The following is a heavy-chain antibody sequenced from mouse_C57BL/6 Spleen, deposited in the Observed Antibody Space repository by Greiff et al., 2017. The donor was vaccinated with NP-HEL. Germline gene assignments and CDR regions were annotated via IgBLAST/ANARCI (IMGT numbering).Heavy chain of an antibody. Sequence: EVKLVESEGGLVQPGSSMKLSCTASGFTFSDYYMAWVRQVPEKGLEWVANINYDGSSTYYLDSLKSRFIISRDNAKNILYLQMSSLKSEDTATYYCAREGTAQALMDYWGQGTSVTVSS. CDR1: GFTFSDYY. V-gene: IGHV5-16*01. CDR2: INYDGSST. J-gene: IGHJ4*01. D-gene: IGHD3-2*02. CDR3: AREGTAQALMDY.